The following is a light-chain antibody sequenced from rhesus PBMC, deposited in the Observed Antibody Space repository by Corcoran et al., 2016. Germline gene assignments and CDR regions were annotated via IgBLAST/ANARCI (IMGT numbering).Light chain of an antibody. CDR3: RQYSSSPLS. CDR1: QSLRNW. J-gene: IGKJ2*01. V-gene: IGKV1-22*01. CDR2: KAS. Sequence: DIQMTQSPSSLSASLGDTVTITCWASQSLRNWLAWYQLKPGQAPKFLIYKASTLQSGVPSRVSGNVSGTDFTLTISSLQSEDFATYYCRQYSSSPLSFGQGTKVEIK.